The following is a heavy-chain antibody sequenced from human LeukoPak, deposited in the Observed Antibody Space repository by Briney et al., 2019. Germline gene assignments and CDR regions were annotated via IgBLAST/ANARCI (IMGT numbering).Heavy chain of an antibody. CDR2: ISYDGSNK. Sequence: GGSLRLSCAASGFTFSSYAMHWVRQAPGKGLEWVAVISYDGSNKYYADSVKGRFTISRDNSKNTLYLQMNSPRAEDTAVYYCASGPYYYDSSGYYFGGRDYWGQGTLVTVSS. J-gene: IGHJ4*02. V-gene: IGHV3-30*04. D-gene: IGHD3-22*01. CDR3: ASGPYYYDSSGYYFGGRDY. CDR1: GFTFSSYA.